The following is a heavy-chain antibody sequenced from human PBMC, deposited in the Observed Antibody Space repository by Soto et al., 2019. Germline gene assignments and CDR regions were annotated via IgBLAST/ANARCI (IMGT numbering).Heavy chain of an antibody. CDR2: IYYSGST. V-gene: IGHV4-39*01. CDR1: GGSISSSSYY. Sequence: SETLSLTCTVSGGSISSSSYYWGWIRQPPGKGLEWIGSIYYSGSTYYNPSLKSRVTISVDTSKNQFSLKLSSVTAADTAVYYCAIGETYFDWFLGFDPWGQGTLVTVSS. J-gene: IGHJ5*02. CDR3: AIGETYFDWFLGFDP. D-gene: IGHD3-9*01.